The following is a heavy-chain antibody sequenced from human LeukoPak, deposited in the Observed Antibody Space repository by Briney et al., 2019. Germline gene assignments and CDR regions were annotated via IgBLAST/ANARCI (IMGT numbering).Heavy chain of an antibody. V-gene: IGHV5-51*01. CDR1: GYTFTRNW. CDR2: ISPGDSHP. Sequence: KDGESLKISCKASGYTFTRNWIGWVRQLPGKGLEWMGIISPGDSHPRYSPSFQGQVTVPDDKFKSTAYLDWNSLKASDTAIYYCVRQRYYGSGSQLVIDFWGQGTLVTVSS. CDR3: VRQRYYGSGSQLVIDF. D-gene: IGHD3-10*01. J-gene: IGHJ4*02.